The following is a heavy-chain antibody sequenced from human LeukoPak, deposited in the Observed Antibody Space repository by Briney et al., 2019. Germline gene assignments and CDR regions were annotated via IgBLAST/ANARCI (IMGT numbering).Heavy chain of an antibody. CDR2: INPSGGST. CDR1: GYTFTSYY. D-gene: IGHD3-22*01. CDR3: ARDLRSPDSSGYPLDY. J-gene: IGHJ4*02. V-gene: IGHV1-46*01. Sequence: ASVKVSCKASGYTFTSYYMHWVRQAPGQGLEWMGIINPSGGSTSYAQKFQGRVTMTRDTSTSTVYMELSSLRSEDTAVYYCARDLRSPDSSGYPLDYWGQGTLVTVSS.